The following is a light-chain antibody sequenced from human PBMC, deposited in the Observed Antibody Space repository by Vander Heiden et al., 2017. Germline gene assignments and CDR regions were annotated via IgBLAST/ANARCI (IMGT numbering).Light chain of an antibody. J-gene: IGKJ2*01. V-gene: IGKV1-5*03. CDR1: QSISIW. Sequence: DIQMTQSPSTLSASVGDRVTITCRASQSISIWLAGYQQKPGKAPNLLIYKASSLESVLPSRFSGSASGTEVTLTISSLQPDDIATYYCQQYNSYPYTFGQGTKLEIK. CDR2: KAS. CDR3: QQYNSYPYT.